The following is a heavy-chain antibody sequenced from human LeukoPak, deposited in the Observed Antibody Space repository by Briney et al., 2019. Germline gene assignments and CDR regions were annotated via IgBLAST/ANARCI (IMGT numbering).Heavy chain of an antibody. J-gene: IGHJ5*02. CDR1: GFTFSSYA. D-gene: IGHD3-9*01. V-gene: IGHV3-30*04. CDR3: ARVLTPQSLFSSWFDP. Sequence: GGSLRLSCAAPGFTFSSYAMHWVRQAPGKGLEWVAVISYDGSNKYYADSVKGRFTISRDNSKNTLYLQMNSLRAEDTAVYYCARVLTPQSLFSSWFDPWGQGTLVTVSS. CDR2: ISYDGSNK.